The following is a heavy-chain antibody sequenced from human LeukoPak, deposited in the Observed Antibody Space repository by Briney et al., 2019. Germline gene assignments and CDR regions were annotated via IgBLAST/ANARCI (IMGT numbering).Heavy chain of an antibody. CDR2: VSGSGNRVSPISGSGGTT. Sequence: GGSLRLSCTASGFTFSHYAMSWVRQAPGKGLEWVSAVSGSGNRVSPISGSGGTTYSADSVKGRFTISRDNSKNTLSLQMNSLGAEDTAIYYCAKSYYYDSSGYLRGSFDYWGQGTLVTVSS. CDR3: AKSYYYDSSGYLRGSFDY. D-gene: IGHD3-22*01. V-gene: IGHV3-23*01. CDR1: GFTFSHYA. J-gene: IGHJ4*02.